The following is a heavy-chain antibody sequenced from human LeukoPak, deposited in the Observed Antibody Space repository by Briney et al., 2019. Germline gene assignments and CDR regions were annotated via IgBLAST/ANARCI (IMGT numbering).Heavy chain of an antibody. CDR3: ARDQGDMAVAGRGFDY. J-gene: IGHJ4*02. CDR1: GFTFSSYE. Sequence: PGGSLRLSCAASGFTFSSYEMNWVRQAPGKGLEWVSYISSSGSTIYYADSVKGRFTISRDNAKNSLYLQMNSLRAEDTAVYYCARDQGDMAVAGRGFDYWGQGTLVTVSS. D-gene: IGHD6-19*01. CDR2: ISSSGSTI. V-gene: IGHV3-48*03.